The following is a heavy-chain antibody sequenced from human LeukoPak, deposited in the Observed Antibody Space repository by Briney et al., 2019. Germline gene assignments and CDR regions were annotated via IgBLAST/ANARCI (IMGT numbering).Heavy chain of an antibody. J-gene: IGHJ4*02. CDR1: GFTFSSYA. V-gene: IGHV3-30*04. Sequence: PGGSLRLSCAASGFTFSSYAMHWVRQAPGKGLEWGAVISYDGSNKYYADSVKGRFTISRDKSQNTQYLQMNSLRAEDMAVYYCARDYGFNSYYFDYWGQGTMVTVSS. CDR2: ISYDGSNK. D-gene: IGHD4-17*01. CDR3: ARDYGFNSYYFDY.